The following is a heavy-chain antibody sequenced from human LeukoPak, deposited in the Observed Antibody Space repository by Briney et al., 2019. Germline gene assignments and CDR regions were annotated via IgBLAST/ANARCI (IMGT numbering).Heavy chain of an antibody. CDR3: ARASYYYYMDV. CDR1: GASFSDGY. J-gene: IGHJ6*03. CDR2: IHYNGGT. Sequence: SETLSLTCSVSGASFSDGYWTWIRQPPGQGLEWIGFIHYNGGTNYNSSLSSRVAVSLDTSKNQVALSLKSVTAADTATYYCARASYYYYMDVWGRGTTVTVSS. V-gene: IGHV4-59*01.